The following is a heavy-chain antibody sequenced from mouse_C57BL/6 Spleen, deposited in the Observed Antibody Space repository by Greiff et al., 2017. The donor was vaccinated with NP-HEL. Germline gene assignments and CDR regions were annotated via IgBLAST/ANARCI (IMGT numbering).Heavy chain of an antibody. D-gene: IGHD4-1*01. J-gene: IGHJ2*01. Sequence: DVKLQESGPGLVKPSQSLSLTCSVTGYSITSGYYWNWIRQFPGNKLEWMGYISYDGSNNYNPSLKNRISITRDTSQNQFFLKLNSVTTEDTATYYCARDWDGYYWGQGTTLTVSS. CDR1: GYSITSGYY. CDR3: ARDWDGYY. CDR2: ISYDGSN. V-gene: IGHV3-6*01.